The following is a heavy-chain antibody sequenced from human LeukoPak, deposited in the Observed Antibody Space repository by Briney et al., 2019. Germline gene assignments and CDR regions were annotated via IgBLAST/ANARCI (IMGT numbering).Heavy chain of an antibody. CDR1: GFTFSDAW. Sequence: GGSLRLSCTASGFTFSDAWMSWVRQAPGKGLEWVGRIKSKTDGGTTDYAAPVKGRFTISRDDSINTLYLQMNSLKTDDTAVYYCTTLLTFYSDSSGYYRGLAYWGQGTLVTVSS. J-gene: IGHJ4*02. CDR3: TTLLTFYSDSSGYYRGLAY. D-gene: IGHD3-22*01. V-gene: IGHV3-15*01. CDR2: IKSKTDGGTT.